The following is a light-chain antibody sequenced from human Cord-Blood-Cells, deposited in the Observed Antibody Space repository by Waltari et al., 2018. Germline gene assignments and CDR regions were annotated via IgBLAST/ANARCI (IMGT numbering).Light chain of an antibody. CDR1: SSDVGGYNY. CDR3: CAYAGSYTRV. Sequence: QSALTQPRSVSGSPGQSVTISCTGTSSDVGGYNYVSWYQQHPGKAPKLMIYDVSKRPSGVPVCFSGSKAGNSASLTISGLQAEDEADYYGCAYAGSYTRVFGGGTKLTVL. V-gene: IGLV2-11*01. J-gene: IGLJ3*02. CDR2: DVS.